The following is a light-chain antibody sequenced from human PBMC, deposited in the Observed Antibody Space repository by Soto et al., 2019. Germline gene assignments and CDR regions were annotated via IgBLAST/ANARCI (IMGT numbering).Light chain of an antibody. CDR3: SSYTPTTWV. Sequence: QSALTQPASVSGSPGQSITISCTGSSNDVGAFNYVSWYRHSPGEAPKVLIRGVSIRPSGVSIRFSASKSANTASLTISGLQAEDEADYYCSSYTPTTWVFGGGTKVTVL. CDR1: SNDVGAFNY. CDR2: GVS. V-gene: IGLV2-14*03. J-gene: IGLJ3*02.